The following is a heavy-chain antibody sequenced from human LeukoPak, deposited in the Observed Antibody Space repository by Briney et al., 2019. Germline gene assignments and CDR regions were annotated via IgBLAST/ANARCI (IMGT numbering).Heavy chain of an antibody. V-gene: IGHV3-48*03. CDR2: ISSSGSPI. CDR1: GFTFSSYE. CDR3: TPQYGSGSYYEKFDY. D-gene: IGHD3-10*01. J-gene: IGHJ4*02. Sequence: PGGTLRLSCATSGFTFSSYEMTSVPQAPGKGLDRVSSISSSGSPIYYAYDVKGRYTISRDNAKNSLYLQMNSLRAEDTAAYYCTPQYGSGSYYEKFDYWGQGTLVTVSS.